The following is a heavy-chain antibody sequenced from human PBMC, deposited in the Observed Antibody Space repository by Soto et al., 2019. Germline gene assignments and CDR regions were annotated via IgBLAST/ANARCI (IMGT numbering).Heavy chain of an antibody. CDR2: IGPNTGNT. D-gene: IGHD1-1*01. CDR1: GYTFTTFG. J-gene: IGHJ6*02. Sequence: QVHLVQSGGEVKAPGASVKVSCKASGYTFTTFGISWVRQAPGQGLEWMGWIGPNTGNTNYAESLRGRVTITTDTSTRTANKDLRSLSSDDTAVDYGARERVANWHDGVGGRDVWGQGGTVSV. V-gene: IGHV1-18*01. CDR3: ARERVANWHDGVGGRDV.